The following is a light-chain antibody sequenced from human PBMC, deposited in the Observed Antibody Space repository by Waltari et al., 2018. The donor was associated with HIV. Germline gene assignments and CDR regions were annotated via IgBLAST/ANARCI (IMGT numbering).Light chain of an antibody. CDR3: QSYDSSFSGAV. CDR1: SSNLGAGFD. J-gene: IGLJ2*01. V-gene: IGLV1-40*01. CDR2: ANN. Sequence: QSVLTQPPSVSGAPGQRVTVSCTGCSSNLGAGFDVHWYQQIPGTAPKLLIYANNNRPSGVPDRFSGSKSGATASLAITGLQPEDEADYYCQSYDSSFSGAVFGGGTKLTVL.